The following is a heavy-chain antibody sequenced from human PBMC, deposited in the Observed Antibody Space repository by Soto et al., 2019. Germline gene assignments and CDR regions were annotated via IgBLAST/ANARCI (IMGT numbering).Heavy chain of an antibody. Sequence: QVQLVESGGGVVQPGRSLRLSCASSGFTFSNYGMHWVRQAPGKGPEWVAVIWYDGSNKYYADSVKGRFTISRDNSKNTLYLQMSSLRAEDTAVYYCASALETGDYWGQGTLVTVSS. CDR3: ASALETGDY. J-gene: IGHJ4*02. CDR1: GFTFSNYG. CDR2: IWYDGSNK. D-gene: IGHD3-10*01. V-gene: IGHV3-33*01.